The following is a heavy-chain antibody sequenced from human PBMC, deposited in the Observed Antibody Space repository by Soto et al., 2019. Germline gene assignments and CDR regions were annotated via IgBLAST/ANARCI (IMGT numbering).Heavy chain of an antibody. CDR2: IFDSGTT. D-gene: IGHD7-27*01. CDR1: GGSITSDYSW. V-gene: IGHV4-30-4*01. J-gene: IGHJ4*02. Sequence: SETVALTCIVSGGSITSDYSWWGWIRQPPGEGLEWIGHIFDSGTTYTNPSLRSQVAISLDTSKNHFSLTLSSVTAADTAVYYCARGPSGDKVHYWGQGALVTVS. CDR3: ARGPSGDKVHY.